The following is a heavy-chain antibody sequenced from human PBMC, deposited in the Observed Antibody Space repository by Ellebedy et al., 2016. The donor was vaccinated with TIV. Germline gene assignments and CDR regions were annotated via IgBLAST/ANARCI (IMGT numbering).Heavy chain of an antibody. CDR1: GFTFSTYA. J-gene: IGHJ4*02. D-gene: IGHD3-22*01. CDR2: ISGSGSST. Sequence: GESLKISCVGSGFTFSTYAMNWVRQAPGKGLEWVSGISGSGSSTFYTDSVKGRFTISRDNSKNTLYLQMNSLRAEDTAVYYCAKERGGGSDSSAPRYYFDYWGLGTLVTVSS. V-gene: IGHV3-23*01. CDR3: AKERGGGSDSSAPRYYFDY.